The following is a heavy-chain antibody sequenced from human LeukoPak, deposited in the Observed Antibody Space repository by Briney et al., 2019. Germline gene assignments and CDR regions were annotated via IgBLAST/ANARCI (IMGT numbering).Heavy chain of an antibody. V-gene: IGHV3-15*01. Sequence: GGSLRLSCVASGFTFSDAWMSWVCQAPGKGLEWVGRIKSKSAGGITDYAAPVKGRFTISRDDSENTLYLQMNILKTEDTAKYYCTREGIGGGAFDIWGQGTMVTVSS. CDR2: IKSKSAGGIT. D-gene: IGHD3-16*01. J-gene: IGHJ3*02. CDR1: GFTFSDAW. CDR3: TREGIGGGAFDI.